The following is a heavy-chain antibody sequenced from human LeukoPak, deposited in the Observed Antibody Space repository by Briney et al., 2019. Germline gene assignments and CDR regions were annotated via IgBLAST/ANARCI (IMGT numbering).Heavy chain of an antibody. CDR1: GWSFNDSY. V-gene: IGHV4-34*01. D-gene: IGHD2-2*01. CDR3: VRGQVPAARGYNWFDP. J-gene: IGHJ5*02. Sequence: PSETLSLTCAVYGWSFNDSYWNWIRQPPGKGLEWIGEINARGDTNYNPSLKSRVTISVDTSKKQFSLRFTSTIAADTAVYYCVRGQVPAARGYNWFDPWGQGTLVTVSS. CDR2: INARGDT.